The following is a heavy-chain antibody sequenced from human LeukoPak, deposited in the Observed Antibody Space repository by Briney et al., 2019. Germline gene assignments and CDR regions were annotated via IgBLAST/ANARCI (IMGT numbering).Heavy chain of an antibody. Sequence: PGGSLRLSCAASGFTFSSFGMHWVRQAPGKGLEWVAVLSYDGRDKHDADSVKGRFTISRDNSKNTLYLQMNSLRAEDTAVYYCARVFWEKDGFIGAFDIWGQGTMVTVSS. CDR2: LSYDGRDK. D-gene: IGHD3-3*01. CDR3: ARVFWEKDGFIGAFDI. J-gene: IGHJ3*02. CDR1: GFTFSSFG. V-gene: IGHV3-30*03.